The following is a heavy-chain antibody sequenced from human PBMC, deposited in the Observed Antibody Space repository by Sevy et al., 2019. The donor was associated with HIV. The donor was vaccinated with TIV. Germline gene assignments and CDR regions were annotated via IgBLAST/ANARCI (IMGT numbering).Heavy chain of an antibody. CDR1: GFTFSSYA. Sequence: GGSLRLSCVASGFTFSSYAMRWVRQAPGKGLEWVSTISGTGDNTYYADSVKGRFTISRDNSKNTLYLQMNSLRAEDTAVYYCAKSPYDILTGRYYFDYWGQGTLVTVSS. J-gene: IGHJ4*02. V-gene: IGHV3-23*01. CDR3: AKSPYDILTGRYYFDY. D-gene: IGHD3-9*01. CDR2: ISGTGDNT.